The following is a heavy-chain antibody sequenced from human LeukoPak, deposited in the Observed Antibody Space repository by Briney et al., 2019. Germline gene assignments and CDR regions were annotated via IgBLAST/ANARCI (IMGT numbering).Heavy chain of an antibody. CDR1: GYTLTGYY. D-gene: IGHD3-10*01. V-gene: IGHV1-2*02. Sequence: ASVKVSCKASGYTLTGYYMHWVRQAPGQGLEWMGWINPNSGGTNYAQNFQGRVTMTRDTSISTAYMELSRLRSDDTAVYYCARDSYYYGSGTGEFDYWGQGTLVTVSS. CDR3: ARDSYYYGSGTGEFDY. J-gene: IGHJ4*02. CDR2: INPNSGGT.